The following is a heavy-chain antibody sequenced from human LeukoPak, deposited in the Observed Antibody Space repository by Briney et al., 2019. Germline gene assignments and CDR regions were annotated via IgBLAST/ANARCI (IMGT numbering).Heavy chain of an antibody. CDR1: GYSFTSYW. CDR3: ARRIESNYFGFYFYYMDV. CDR2: IYPGDSDA. J-gene: IGHJ6*03. D-gene: IGHD4-11*01. Sequence: GESLKISCKGSGYSFTSYWIAWVRQMPGKGLEWMGVIYPGDSDARYSPSFQGQVTISADKSISTAYLQWSSLKASDTAMYYCARRIESNYFGFYFYYMDVWGKGTTVTVSS. V-gene: IGHV5-51*01.